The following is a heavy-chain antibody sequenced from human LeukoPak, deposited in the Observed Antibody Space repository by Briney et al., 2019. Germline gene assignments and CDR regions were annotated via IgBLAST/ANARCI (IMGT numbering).Heavy chain of an antibody. V-gene: IGHV4-59*01. Sequence: SETLSLTCTVSGGSISSYYWSWIRQPPGKGLEWIGYIYYSGSTNYNPSLKSRVTISVDTSKNQFSLKLSSVTAADTAVYYCAKNYGSGSYGLFYYYYMDVWGKGTTVTVSS. CDR3: AKNYGSGSYGLFYYYYMDV. D-gene: IGHD3-10*01. J-gene: IGHJ6*03. CDR2: IYYSGST. CDR1: GGSISSYY.